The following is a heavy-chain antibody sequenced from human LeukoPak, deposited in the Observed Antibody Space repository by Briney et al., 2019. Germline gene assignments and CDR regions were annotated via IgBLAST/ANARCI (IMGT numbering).Heavy chain of an antibody. D-gene: IGHD3-3*01. Sequence: PSETLSLTCTVSGGSISSGGYYWSWIRQPPGKGLEWIGHIYYSGSTNYNPSLKSRVTISVDTSKNQFSLKLSSVTAADTAVYYCARESAYYDFWSGYSQDMDVWGQGTTVTVSS. V-gene: IGHV4-61*08. J-gene: IGHJ6*02. CDR2: IYYSGST. CDR3: ARESAYYDFWSGYSQDMDV. CDR1: GGSISSGGYY.